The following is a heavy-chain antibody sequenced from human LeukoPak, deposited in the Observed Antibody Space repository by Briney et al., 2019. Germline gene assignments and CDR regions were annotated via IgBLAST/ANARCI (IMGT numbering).Heavy chain of an antibody. J-gene: IGHJ4*02. Sequence: ASVKVSCKASGYTFTSYDINWVRQATGQGLEWMGWMNPNSGNTGYAQKFQGRVTMTRNTSISTAYMELSSLRSEDTAVYYCARGLRESYYDFWSGYYFFDYWGQGTLVTVSS. CDR1: GYTFTSYD. V-gene: IGHV1-8*01. D-gene: IGHD3-3*01. CDR2: MNPNSGNT. CDR3: ARGLRESYYDFWSGYYFFDY.